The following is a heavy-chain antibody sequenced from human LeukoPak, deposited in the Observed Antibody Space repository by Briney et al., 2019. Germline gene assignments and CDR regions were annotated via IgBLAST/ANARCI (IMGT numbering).Heavy chain of an antibody. CDR1: GFTFSSYS. D-gene: IGHD1-26*01. CDR2: ISSSRSYI. J-gene: IGHJ3*02. V-gene: IGHV3-21*01. Sequence: PGGSLRLSCAASGFTFSSYSMKWVRQAPGKGLEWVSSISSSRSYIYYADSVKGRFTISRDNAKNSLYLQMNSLRAEDTAVYYCARENSGSYWGDAFDIWGQGTMVTVSS. CDR3: ARENSGSYWGDAFDI.